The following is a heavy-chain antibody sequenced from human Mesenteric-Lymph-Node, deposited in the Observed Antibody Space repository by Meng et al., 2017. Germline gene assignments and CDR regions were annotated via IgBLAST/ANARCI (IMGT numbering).Heavy chain of an antibody. CDR3: ARLGDCRSTNCLDY. V-gene: IGHV4-39*01. J-gene: IGHJ4*02. Sequence: PLRGPAPRLAKPSENLSPPFTVSGGPINSSSFYWGWIRQPPGKGLEWIGNIYYSGTTYYTPSLKSRVTISVDTSKNQFSLKLSSVSAADTAVYYCARLGDCRSTNCLDYWGQGTLVTVSS. CDR2: IYYSGTT. D-gene: IGHD2-2*01. CDR1: GGPINSSSFY.